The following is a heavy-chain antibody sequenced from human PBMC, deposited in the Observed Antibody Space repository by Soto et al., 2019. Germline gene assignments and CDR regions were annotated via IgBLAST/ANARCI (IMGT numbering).Heavy chain of an antibody. CDR3: ARSRTTYYYGSGSPIDY. CDR2: INHSGST. V-gene: IGHV4-34*01. J-gene: IGHJ4*02. D-gene: IGHD3-10*01. Sequence: QVQLQQWGAGLLKPSETLSLTCAVYGGSFSGYYWSWIRQPPGKGLEWIGEINHSGSTNYNPSLKSRVTISVDTSKNQFSRKLSSVTAADTAVYYCARSRTTYYYGSGSPIDYWGQGTLVTVSS. CDR1: GGSFSGYY.